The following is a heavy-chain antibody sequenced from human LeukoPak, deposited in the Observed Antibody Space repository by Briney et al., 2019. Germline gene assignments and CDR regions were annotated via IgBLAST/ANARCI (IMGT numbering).Heavy chain of an antibody. D-gene: IGHD1-20*01. Sequence: PSGTLSLTCAASGGSISSSNWWSWVRQPPGKGLEWIGEIYHSGSTNYNPSFKSRVTISVDKSKNQFSLKLSSVTAADTAVYYCAREVITGTTSRWDYWGQGTLVTVSS. CDR1: GGSISSSNW. CDR3: AREVITGTTSRWDY. J-gene: IGHJ4*02. V-gene: IGHV4-4*02. CDR2: IYHSGST.